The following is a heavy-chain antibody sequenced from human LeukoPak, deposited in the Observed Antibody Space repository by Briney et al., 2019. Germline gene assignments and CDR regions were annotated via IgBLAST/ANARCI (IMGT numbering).Heavy chain of an antibody. Sequence: SETLSLTCTVSGGSISSHYWSWIRQPPGKGLEWIGYIYYSGSTNYNPSLNSRVTISVDTSKNQFSLKLSSVTAADTAVYYCARDAYSGFDYWGQGTLVTVSS. V-gene: IGHV4-59*11. CDR2: IYYSGST. J-gene: IGHJ4*02. D-gene: IGHD2-21*01. CDR3: ARDAYSGFDY. CDR1: GGSISSHY.